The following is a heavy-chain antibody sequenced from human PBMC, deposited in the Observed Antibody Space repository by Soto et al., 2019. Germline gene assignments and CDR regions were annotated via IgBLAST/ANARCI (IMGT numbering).Heavy chain of an antibody. CDR1: GFTFNIAW. Sequence: GGSLRLSCAASGFTFNIAWMSWVRQAPGKGLEWVGRIKSKSDGGTTDYAAPVKGRFTISRDDSKNTLYLQMNSLKTEDTAVYYCTRQGRYCSSSSCSDYYRCGMDVWGQGTTVTVSS. CDR3: TRQGRYCSSSSCSDYYRCGMDV. CDR2: IKSKSDGGTT. D-gene: IGHD2-2*01. V-gene: IGHV3-15*01. J-gene: IGHJ6*02.